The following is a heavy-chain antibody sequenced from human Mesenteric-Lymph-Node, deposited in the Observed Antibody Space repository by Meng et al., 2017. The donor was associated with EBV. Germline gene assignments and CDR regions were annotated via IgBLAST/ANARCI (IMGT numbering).Heavy chain of an antibody. D-gene: IGHD6-13*01. CDR1: GGSIGSANY. CDR2: IYYSGNT. CDR3: ARVTYSGSRYPSVIDY. V-gene: IGHV4-30-4*01. Sequence: QLQESGPGLVKPSQTLSLTCTVSGGSIGSANYWGWIRQPPGKGLEWIGYIYYSGNTYYNPSLESRVTISIDTSKSQVSLKLTSVTAADTAVYYCARVTYSGSRYPSVIDYWGQGNLVTVSS. J-gene: IGHJ4*02.